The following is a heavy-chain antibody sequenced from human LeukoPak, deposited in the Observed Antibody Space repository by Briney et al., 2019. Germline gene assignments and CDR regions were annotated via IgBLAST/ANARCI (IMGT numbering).Heavy chain of an antibody. CDR3: APYPVAGLAY. CDR1: GFTFSSYG. Sequence: PGGSLRLSCVASGFTFSSYGMHWVRQAPGKGLEWVAFIRYDGSNKYYADSVKGRFTISRDNSKNTLYLQMNSLRAEDTAVYYCAPYPVAGLAYWGQGTLVTVSS. V-gene: IGHV3-30*02. D-gene: IGHD6-19*01. J-gene: IGHJ4*02. CDR2: IRYDGSNK.